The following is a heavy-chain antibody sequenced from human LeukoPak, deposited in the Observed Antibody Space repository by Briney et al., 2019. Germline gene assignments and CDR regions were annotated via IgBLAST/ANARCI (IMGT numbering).Heavy chain of an antibody. D-gene: IGHD2-21*01. J-gene: IGHJ5*02. V-gene: IGHV1-2*02. Sequence: ASVKVSCKASRYTFTGYYMHWVRQAPGQGLEWMGWINPNSGVTDYAQKFQGRVTITRNTSISTAYMELSSLRSEDTAVYYCARVGGGAVWFDPWGQGTLVTVSS. CDR1: RYTFTGYY. CDR2: INPNSGVT. CDR3: ARVGGGAVWFDP.